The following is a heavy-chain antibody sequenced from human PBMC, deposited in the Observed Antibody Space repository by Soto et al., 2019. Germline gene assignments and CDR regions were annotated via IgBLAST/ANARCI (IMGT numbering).Heavy chain of an antibody. D-gene: IGHD5-12*01. CDR2: IIPIFGTA. CDR3: ATVEMATITPTTDWYFDL. CDR1: GGTFSSYA. V-gene: IGHV1-69*01. J-gene: IGHJ2*01. Sequence: QVQLVQSGAEVKKPGSSVKVSCTASGGTFSSYAISWVRQAPGQGLEWMGGIIPIFGTANSAQKFQGRVTITADESTSTAYMELSSLRSEDTAVYYCATVEMATITPTTDWYFDLWGRGTLVTVSS.